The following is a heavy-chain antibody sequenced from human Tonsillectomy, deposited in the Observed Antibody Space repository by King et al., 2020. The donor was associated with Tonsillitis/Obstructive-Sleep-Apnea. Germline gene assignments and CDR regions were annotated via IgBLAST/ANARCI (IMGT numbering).Heavy chain of an antibody. CDR2: ITHSGST. CDR3: ATQQLVLENWFDP. CDR1: GGSFRGYY. Sequence: VQLQQWGAGLLKPSETLSLTCAVYGGSFRGYYWSWIRQPPGKGLEWIGEITHSGSTNYNPSLKSRVTISIDTSKNQFSLKLSPVTAADTAVYYCATQQLVLENWFDPWGQGTLVTVSS. J-gene: IGHJ5*02. V-gene: IGHV4-34*01. D-gene: IGHD6-13*01.